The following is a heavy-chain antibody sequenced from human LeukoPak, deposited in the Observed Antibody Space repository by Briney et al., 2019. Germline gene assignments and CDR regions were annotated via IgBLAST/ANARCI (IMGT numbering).Heavy chain of an antibody. D-gene: IGHD4-11*01. V-gene: IGHV3-21*01. CDR3: ARDPRTTPGVLFDY. CDR2: ISSASSYI. Sequence: TGGSLRLSCAASGFTFSIYSMNWVRQAPGKGLEWVSSISSASSYIYYADSVKGRFTISRDNAKNSLYLQMNSLRAEDTAVYYGARDPRTTPGVLFDYWGQGTLVTVSS. CDR1: GFTFSIYS. J-gene: IGHJ4*02.